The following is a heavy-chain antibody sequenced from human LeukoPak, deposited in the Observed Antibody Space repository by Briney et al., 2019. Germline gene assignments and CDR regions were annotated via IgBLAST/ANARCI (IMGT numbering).Heavy chain of an antibody. D-gene: IGHD1-26*01. Sequence: DSVKVSCKASGYTFTDYYIHWVRQAPGQGLEWMGRISPNSGGTSYAQKFQGRVTMTRDTSIATAYMELSSLRSDDTAVYYCARGPVGATNAFHIWGQGTLVTVSS. J-gene: IGHJ3*02. CDR1: GYTFTDYY. CDR3: ARGPVGATNAFHI. CDR2: ISPNSGGT. V-gene: IGHV1-2*06.